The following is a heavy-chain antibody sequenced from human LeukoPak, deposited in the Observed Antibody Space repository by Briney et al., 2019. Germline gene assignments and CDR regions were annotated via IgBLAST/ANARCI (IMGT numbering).Heavy chain of an antibody. CDR2: IYTSGST. V-gene: IGHV4-4*07. J-gene: IGHJ5*02. D-gene: IGHD3-3*01. CDR3: ARDSGITIFGVVIPNWFDP. Sequence: SETLSLTCTVSGGSISSYYWSWIRQPAGKGLEWIGRIYTSGSTNYNPSLKSRVTMSVDTSKNRFSLKLSSVTAADTAVYYCARDSGITIFGVVIPNWFDPWGQGTLVTVSS. CDR1: GGSISSYY.